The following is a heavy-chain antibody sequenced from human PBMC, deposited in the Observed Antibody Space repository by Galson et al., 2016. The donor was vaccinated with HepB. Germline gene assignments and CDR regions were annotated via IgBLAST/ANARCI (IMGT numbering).Heavy chain of an antibody. CDR2: IYWDDDK. D-gene: IGHD2-2*01. CDR3: AHRPADFGVCSTASCKADYFDY. J-gene: IGHJ4*02. V-gene: IGHV2-5*02. Sequence: ALVKPTQTLTLTCTFSGFSLSTFGVGVGWIRQPPGRALEWLALIYWDDDKRYNPSLKGRLTITRDTSKNQVVLTMANVDPVDTATYYCAHRPADFGVCSTASCKADYFDYGGQGTLVTVSS. CDR1: GFSLSTFGVG.